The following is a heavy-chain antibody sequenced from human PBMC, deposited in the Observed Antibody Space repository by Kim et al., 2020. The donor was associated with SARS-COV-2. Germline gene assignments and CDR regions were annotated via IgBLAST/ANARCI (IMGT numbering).Heavy chain of an antibody. V-gene: IGHV3-33*01. J-gene: IGHJ3*02. Sequence: ADSVKGRFTISRDNSKNTLYLQMNSLRAEDTAVYYCARERVVTAIRAFDIWGQGTMVTVSS. D-gene: IGHD2-21*02. CDR3: ARERVVTAIRAFDI.